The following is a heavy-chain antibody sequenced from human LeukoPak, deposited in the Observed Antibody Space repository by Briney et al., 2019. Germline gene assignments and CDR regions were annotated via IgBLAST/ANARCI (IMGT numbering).Heavy chain of an antibody. D-gene: IGHD6-19*01. CDR1: GYTFTSYY. V-gene: IGHV1-46*01. CDR3: ARDPPYSSVARRFDY. J-gene: IGHJ4*02. CDR2: INPSGGST. Sequence: ASVKVSCKASGYTFTSYYMHWVRQAAGQGNEWKGIINPSGGSTSYAQKFQGRVTMTRDTSTSTVYMELSSLRSEDTAVYYCARDPPYSSVARRFDYWGQGTLVTVSS.